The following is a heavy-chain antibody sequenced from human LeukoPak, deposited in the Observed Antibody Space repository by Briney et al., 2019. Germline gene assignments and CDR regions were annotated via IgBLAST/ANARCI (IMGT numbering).Heavy chain of an antibody. V-gene: IGHV1-18*01. J-gene: IGHJ4*02. D-gene: IGHD3-22*01. CDR2: ISAYNGNT. CDR3: ARASPDYYDSSGYHY. Sequence: ASVKVSCKASGYTFTNYGISWVRQAPGQGLGWMGWISAYNGNTNYAQKLQGRVTMTTDTSTSTAYMELRSLRSDDTAVYYCARASPDYYDSSGYHYWGQGTLVTVSS. CDR1: GYTFTNYG.